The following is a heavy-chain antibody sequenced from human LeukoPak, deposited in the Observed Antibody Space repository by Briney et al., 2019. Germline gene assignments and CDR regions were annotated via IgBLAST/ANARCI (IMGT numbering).Heavy chain of an antibody. Sequence: PGGSLRLSCAASTFTFSNYGMQWVRQAPGKGLEWVAVVSSDGSVEYYGDSVKGRFTISRDNSKNTLYLQMNSLRVEDTAVYYCAKDQGDNYFDYWGQGTLVTVSS. CDR3: AKDQGDNYFDY. D-gene: IGHD3-16*01. CDR2: VSSDGSVE. J-gene: IGHJ4*02. V-gene: IGHV3-30*18. CDR1: TFTFSNYG.